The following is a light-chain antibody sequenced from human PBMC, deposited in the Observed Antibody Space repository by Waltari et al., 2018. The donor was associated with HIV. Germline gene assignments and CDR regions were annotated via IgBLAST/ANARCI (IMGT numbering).Light chain of an antibody. CDR2: GVT. V-gene: IGLV2-23*02. Sequence: QSALTQPASVSGSPGQSITISCTGTRDDVGHYDFVSWYQQHPGKAPKLIIYGVTQRPSGVSIRFSGSKSGNTASLTISGLQADDEADYHCCSYTGRDTFVFGGGTKVTVL. CDR1: RDDVGHYDF. CDR3: CSYTGRDTFV. J-gene: IGLJ1*01.